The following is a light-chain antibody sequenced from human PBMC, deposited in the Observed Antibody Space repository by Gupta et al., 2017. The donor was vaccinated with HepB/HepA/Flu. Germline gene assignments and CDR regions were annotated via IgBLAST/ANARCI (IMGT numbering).Light chain of an antibody. CDR3: QKDNSAPLT. J-gene: IGKJ4*01. V-gene: IGKV1-27*01. CDR1: QGISNF. Sequence: EIQMPQSPSSLSASVGDRVTITCRASQGISNFLAWYQQKSGKVPKLLIHAASTLQSGVSYRFSGSGYGTDFTLTISSLQPEDVATYDCQKDNSAPLTFGGGTKVEI. CDR2: AAS.